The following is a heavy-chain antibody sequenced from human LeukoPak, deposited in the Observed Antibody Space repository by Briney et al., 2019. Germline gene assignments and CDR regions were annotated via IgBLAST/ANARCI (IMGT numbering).Heavy chain of an antibody. CDR1: GFTLSSYG. Sequence: GGSLRLSCAASGFTLSSYGMHWVRQAPGKGLEWVAVISYDGSNKYYADSVKGRFTISRDNSKNTLYLQMNSLRAEDTAVYYCAKSGYHGSSGYNWGQGTLVTVSS. V-gene: IGHV3-30*18. CDR2: ISYDGSNK. J-gene: IGHJ4*02. D-gene: IGHD3-22*01. CDR3: AKSGYHGSSGYN.